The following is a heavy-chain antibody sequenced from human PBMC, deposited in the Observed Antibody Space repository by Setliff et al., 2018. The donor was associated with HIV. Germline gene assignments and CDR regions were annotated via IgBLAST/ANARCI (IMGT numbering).Heavy chain of an antibody. J-gene: IGHJ6*02. CDR2: IYHSGST. CDR1: GYSISSGYY. CDR3: ARDVEHMMDV. V-gene: IGHV4-38-2*02. Sequence: SETLSLTCTVSGYSISSGYYWGWIRQPPGKGLEWIGSIYHSGSTYYNPSLKSRVTISVDTSKNQFSLKLSSVTAADTAVYYCARDVEHMMDVWGQGTTVTVSS.